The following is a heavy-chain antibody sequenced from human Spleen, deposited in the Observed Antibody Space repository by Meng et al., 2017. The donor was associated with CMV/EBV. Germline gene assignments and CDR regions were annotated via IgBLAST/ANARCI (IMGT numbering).Heavy chain of an antibody. J-gene: IGHJ4*02. CDR3: ARLHSGGWWLPDY. CDR1: GFTFSSYS. D-gene: IGHD2-15*01. Sequence: GGSLRLSCAASGFTFSSYSMNWVRQAPGKGLEWVSSISSSSSYIYYADSVKGRFTISRDNAKNSLYLQMNSLRAEDTAVYYCARLHSGGWWLPDYWGQGTLVTVSS. CDR2: ISSSSSYI. V-gene: IGHV3-21*01.